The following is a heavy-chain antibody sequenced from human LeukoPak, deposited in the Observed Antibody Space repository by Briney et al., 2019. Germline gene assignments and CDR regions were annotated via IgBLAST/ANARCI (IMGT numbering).Heavy chain of an antibody. J-gene: IGHJ6*03. CDR2: IKQDGSEK. CDR3: ASQTGTTYYYYYYTDV. V-gene: IGHV3-7*01. CDR1: GFTFSSYW. D-gene: IGHD1-1*01. Sequence: PGGALRLSCAASGFTFSSYWMSWVRQAPGKGLEWVANIKQDGSEKYYVDSVKGRFTISRDNAKNSLYLQMNSLRAEDTAVYYCASQTGTTYYYYYYTDVCGKGTTVTVSS.